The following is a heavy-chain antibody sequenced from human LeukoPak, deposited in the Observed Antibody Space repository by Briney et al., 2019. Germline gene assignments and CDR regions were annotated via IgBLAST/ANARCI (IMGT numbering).Heavy chain of an antibody. CDR3: ARDRSSGWQGAFDM. V-gene: IGHV4-59*01. CDR2: IYYSGST. D-gene: IGHD6-19*01. CDR1: GGSISSYY. J-gene: IGHJ3*02. Sequence: SETLSLTCTVSGGSISSYYWSWIRQPPGKGLEWIGYIYYSGSTNYNPSLKSRVTISVDTSKNQFSLKQSSVTAADTAVYYCARDRSSGWQGAFDMWGQGTKVTVSS.